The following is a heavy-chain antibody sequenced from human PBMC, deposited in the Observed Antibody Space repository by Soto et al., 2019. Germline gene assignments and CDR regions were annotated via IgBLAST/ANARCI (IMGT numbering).Heavy chain of an antibody. D-gene: IGHD2-15*01. V-gene: IGHV3-23*01. J-gene: IGHJ4*02. CDR3: AEGNQKVVAATRVDY. Sequence: EVQLLESGGGLVQPGGSLRLSCAASGFTFSSYAMSWVRQAPGKGLEWVSAISGSGGSTYYADSVKGRFTISRDNSKNTLYLRMNTLRAEDTAVYCCAEGNQKVVAATRVDYRGQASLVTVSS. CDR1: GFTFSSYA. CDR2: ISGSGGST.